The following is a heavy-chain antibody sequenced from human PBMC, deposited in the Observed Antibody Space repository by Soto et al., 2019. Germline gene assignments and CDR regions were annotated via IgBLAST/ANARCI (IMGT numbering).Heavy chain of an antibody. D-gene: IGHD3-10*01. Sequence: QVHLQESGPGLVKPWGTLSLTCAVSGVSVTAGNLWSWVRQSPGKGLEWIGEVFPDGSTKYNPSLKSRVTISLDKSQNHFSLILTSVTAADTALYYCARVLSGNKEWFDPWGQGTLVTVSS. CDR1: GVSVTAGNL. J-gene: IGHJ5*02. V-gene: IGHV4-4*02. CDR2: VFPDGST. CDR3: ARVLSGNKEWFDP.